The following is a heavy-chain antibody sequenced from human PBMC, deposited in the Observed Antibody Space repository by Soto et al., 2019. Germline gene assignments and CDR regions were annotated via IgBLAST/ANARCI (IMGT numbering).Heavy chain of an antibody. CDR3: AKGLLNCRWYDED. CDR2: ITTNGHT. D-gene: IGHD6-13*01. V-gene: IGHV3-23*01. Sequence: EVHLLESGGVLVQPGESLRLSCETSGVTFSNCVMTWVRQFPGKRLEGVSVITTNGHTDYADSVKGRFTISRDNSKNTVYLQVNSLRAEDTAGYYCAKGLLNCRWYDEDCGQGTLVTVSS. CDR1: GVTFSNCV. J-gene: IGHJ4*02.